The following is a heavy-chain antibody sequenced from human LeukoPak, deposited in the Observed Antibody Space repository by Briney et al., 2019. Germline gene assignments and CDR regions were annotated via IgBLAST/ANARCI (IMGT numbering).Heavy chain of an antibody. CDR1: GGSFSGYY. Sequence: SETLSLTCAVYGGSFSGYYWSWIRQPPGKGLEWIGEINHSGSTNYNPSLKSRVTLSVDTSKNQFSLKLSSVTAADTAVYYCARGDPYCGGDCSLADYWGQGTLVTVSS. D-gene: IGHD2-21*02. CDR3: ARGDPYCGGDCSLADY. J-gene: IGHJ4*02. V-gene: IGHV4-34*01. CDR2: INHSGST.